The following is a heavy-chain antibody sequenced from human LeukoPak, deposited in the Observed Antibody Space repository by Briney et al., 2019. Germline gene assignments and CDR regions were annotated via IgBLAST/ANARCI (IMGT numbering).Heavy chain of an antibody. Sequence: PSETLSLTCAVSGYSISSGYFWGWIRQPPGKGLAWIGNIYHSGSTFYNPSLKSRVTMAADTSKNQFSLKLSSVTAADTAMYYCVSLDSSGHTDYWGQGTLVTVSS. CDR2: IYHSGST. J-gene: IGHJ4*02. V-gene: IGHV4-38-2*01. CDR1: GYSISSGYF. D-gene: IGHD3-22*01. CDR3: VSLDSSGHTDY.